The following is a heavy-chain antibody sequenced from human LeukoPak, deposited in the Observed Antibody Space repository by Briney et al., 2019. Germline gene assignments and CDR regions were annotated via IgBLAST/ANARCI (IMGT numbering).Heavy chain of an antibody. CDR3: AKDTGYDILTGYFRY. CDR1: GFAFSSYG. J-gene: IGHJ4*02. V-gene: IGHV3-30*02. Sequence: PGGSLRLSCAASGFAFSSYGMHWVRQAPGKGLEWVAYIHYDSSTEDYADSVKGRFTISRDNSKNTLYLQMNSLRAEDTAVYYCAKDTGYDILTGYFRYWGQGTLVTVSS. CDR2: IHYDSSTE. D-gene: IGHD3-9*01.